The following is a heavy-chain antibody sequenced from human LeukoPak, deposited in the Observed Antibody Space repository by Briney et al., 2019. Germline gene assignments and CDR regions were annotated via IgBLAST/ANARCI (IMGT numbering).Heavy chain of an antibody. CDR1: GDTFTSYD. D-gene: IGHD2-21*01. J-gene: IGHJ4*02. V-gene: IGHV1-8*03. CDR2: MNPNSGNT. CDR3: ARGLVGGGNYFDY. Sequence: ASVKVSCKASGDTFTSYDINWVRQATGRGLEWIGWMNPNSGNTGCAQKFQGRVTITRNTSISTAYMELSSLRAEDTAVYYCARGLVGGGNYFDYWGQGTLVTVSS.